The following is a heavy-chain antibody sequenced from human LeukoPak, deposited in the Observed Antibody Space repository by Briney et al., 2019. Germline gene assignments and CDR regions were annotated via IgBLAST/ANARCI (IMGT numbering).Heavy chain of an antibody. J-gene: IGHJ4*02. CDR2: IYYSGST. Sequence: PSETLSLTCTVSGGSISSSSYYWSWIRQPPGKGLEWIGYIYYSGSTNYNPSLKSRVTISVDTSKNQFSLKLSSVTAADTAVYYCASYYGSGSLVHWGQGTLVTVSS. CDR3: ASYYGSGSLVH. CDR1: GGSISSSSYY. D-gene: IGHD3-10*01. V-gene: IGHV4-61*01.